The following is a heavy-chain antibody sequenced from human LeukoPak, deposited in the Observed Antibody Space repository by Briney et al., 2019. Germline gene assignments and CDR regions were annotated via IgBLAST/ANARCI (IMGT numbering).Heavy chain of an antibody. Sequence: GESLKISFKGSGXSFTNYCIGWVRQMPGKGMEWMGIIYPDDSDTRNSPSFQGQVTISADKSISTAYLQWSSLKASDTAMYYCARRSKSYSSGWYDAFDMWGQGTMVTVSS. CDR2: IYPDDSDT. CDR3: ARRSKSYSSGWYDAFDM. D-gene: IGHD6-19*01. CDR1: GXSFTNYC. V-gene: IGHV5-51*01. J-gene: IGHJ3*02.